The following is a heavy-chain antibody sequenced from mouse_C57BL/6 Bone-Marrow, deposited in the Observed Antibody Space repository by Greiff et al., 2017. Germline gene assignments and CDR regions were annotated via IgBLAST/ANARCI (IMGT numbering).Heavy chain of an antibody. J-gene: IGHJ4*01. CDR1: GFTFRDSG. CDR3: ATGYSN. Sequence: EVKVVESGGGLVKPGGSLKLSCAASGFTFRDSGMHWVRQAPEKGLEWVAYISSGSSTIYYADTVKGRFTISRDNAKNTLFLQMTSLRSEDTALYYCATGYSNWGQGASVTVSS. CDR2: ISSGSSTI. D-gene: IGHD2-5*01. V-gene: IGHV5-17*01.